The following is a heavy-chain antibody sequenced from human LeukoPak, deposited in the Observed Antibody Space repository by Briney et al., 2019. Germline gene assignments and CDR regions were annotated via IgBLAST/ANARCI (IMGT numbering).Heavy chain of an antibody. V-gene: IGHV3-23*01. D-gene: IGHD2-15*01. CDR1: GFTFSSYA. CDR2: ISGSGGST. CDR3: AKGYCSGGNCASDY. J-gene: IGHJ4*02. Sequence: PGGSLRLSCSASGFTFSSYAINWVRRAPGKGLEWVSAISGSGGSTYYADSVKGRFTISRDNSRNTLYVQMNSLRAEDTAVYYCAKGYCSGGNCASDYWGRGTLVTVSS.